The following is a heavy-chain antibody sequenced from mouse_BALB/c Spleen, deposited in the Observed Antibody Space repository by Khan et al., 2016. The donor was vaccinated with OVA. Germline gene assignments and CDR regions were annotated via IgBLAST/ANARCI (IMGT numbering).Heavy chain of an antibody. CDR3: ERRGDVYSWYTY. D-gene: IGHD1-1*01. J-gene: IGHJ3*01. CDR1: GFTFSDYY. Sequence: EVELVESGGVLVQPGGSLKLSCATYGFTFSDYYMCWVRQTPETRLERVAYITSDGGSTYYPDTVKGRFTISSDNAKNTLYLHMSRLKSEDTAFLYWERRGDVYSWYTYLGQGTLVTVPA. CDR2: ITSDGGST. V-gene: IGHV5-12*02.